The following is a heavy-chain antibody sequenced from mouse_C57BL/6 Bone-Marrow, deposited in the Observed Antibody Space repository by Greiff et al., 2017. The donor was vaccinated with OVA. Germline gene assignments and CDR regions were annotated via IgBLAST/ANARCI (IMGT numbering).Heavy chain of an antibody. CDR1: GYSITSGYY. CDR2: ISYDGSN. Sequence: VQLQQSGPGLVKPSQSLSLTCSVTGYSITSGYYWNWIRQFPGNKLEWMGYISYDGSNNYNPSLKNRISITRDTSKNQFFLKLNSVTTEDTATYYCARYDYGYAMDYWGQGTSVTVSS. V-gene: IGHV3-6*01. CDR3: ARYDYGYAMDY. J-gene: IGHJ4*01. D-gene: IGHD2-4*01.